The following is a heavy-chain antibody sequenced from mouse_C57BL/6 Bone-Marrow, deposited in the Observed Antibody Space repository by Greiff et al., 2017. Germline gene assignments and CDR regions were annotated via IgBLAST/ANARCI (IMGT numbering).Heavy chain of an antibody. Sequence: QVQLQQPGAELVKPGASVKLSCKASGYTFTSYWMHWVKQRPGQGLEWIGMIHPNSGSTNYNEKFKSKATLTVDKSSSTAYMQLSSLTSEDSAVYYCARDYGSSYGAWFAYGGQGTLVTVSA. CDR1: GYTFTSYW. V-gene: IGHV1-64*01. D-gene: IGHD1-1*01. CDR2: IHPNSGST. J-gene: IGHJ3*01. CDR3: ARDYGSSYGAWFAY.